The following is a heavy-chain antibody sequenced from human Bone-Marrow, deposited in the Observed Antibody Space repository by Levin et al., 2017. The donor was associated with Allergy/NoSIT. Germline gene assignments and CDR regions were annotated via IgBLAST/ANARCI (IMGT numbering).Heavy chain of an antibody. CDR2: ISWNSGNI. D-gene: IGHD2-21*01. V-gene: IGHV3-9*01. J-gene: IGHJ4*02. CDR3: AKDRGSIFASAHSHFDY. Sequence: SLKISCAASGFTLDDYAMHWVRQAPGKGLEWVSGISWNSGNIDYADSVKGRFTISRDNAKNSLYLQMNSLRPEDTAFYYCAKDRGSIFASAHSHFDYWGQGTLVTVSS. CDR1: GFTLDDYA.